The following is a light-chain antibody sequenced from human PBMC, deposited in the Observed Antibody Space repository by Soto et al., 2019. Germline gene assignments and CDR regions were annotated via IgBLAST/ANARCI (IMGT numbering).Light chain of an antibody. V-gene: IGKV3-15*01. CDR2: GAS. CDR1: QNVDSN. Sequence: EIVLTQSPGTLSLSPGERATLSCRASQNVDSNYLAWYQQKPGQAPRIIIFGASTRATGIPARFSGSGSGTEFTLTISSLRSEDVAVYYCQQYDNWPPTFGQGTRLEIK. CDR3: QQYDNWPPT. J-gene: IGKJ5*01.